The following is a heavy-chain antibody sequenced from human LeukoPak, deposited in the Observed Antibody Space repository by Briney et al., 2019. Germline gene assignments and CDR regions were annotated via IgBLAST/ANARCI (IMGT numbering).Heavy chain of an antibody. Sequence: KSSETLSLTCTVSGGPISSYYWSWIRQPAGKGLEWIGRIYTSGSTNYNPSLKSRVTMSVDTSKNQFSLKLSSVTAADTAVYYCAREWFRIAAAGTPNWFDPWGQGTLVTVSS. V-gene: IGHV4-4*07. CDR3: AREWFRIAAAGTPNWFDP. J-gene: IGHJ5*02. D-gene: IGHD6-13*01. CDR2: IYTSGST. CDR1: GGPISSYY.